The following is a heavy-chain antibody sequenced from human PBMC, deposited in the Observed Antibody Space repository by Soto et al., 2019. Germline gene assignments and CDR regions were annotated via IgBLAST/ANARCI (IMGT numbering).Heavy chain of an antibody. J-gene: IGHJ6*03. CDR2: ISGSGGTK. V-gene: IGHV3-23*01. CDR3: AKDSRQGHSYYMDV. D-gene: IGHD2-2*01. CDR1: GFTFTNYA. Sequence: EVQLLESGGGLVRPGGSLRLSCAASGFTFTNYAMSWVRQAPGKGLEWVSAISGSGGTKYYADSVKGRFTISRDNSNKTLYLQMNNLRAEDTAVYYCAKDSRQGHSYYMDVWGKGTTVTVSS.